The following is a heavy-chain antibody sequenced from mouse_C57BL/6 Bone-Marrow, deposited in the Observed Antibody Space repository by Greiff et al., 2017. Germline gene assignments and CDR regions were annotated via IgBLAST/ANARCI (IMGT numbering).Heavy chain of an antibody. J-gene: IGHJ1*03. CDR2: ISYDGSN. CDR3: AREFSTLDV. CDR1: GYSITSGYY. V-gene: IGHV3-6*01. D-gene: IGHD6-1*01. Sequence: EVKLEESGPGLVKPSQSLSLTCSVTGYSITSGYYWNWIRQFPGNKLEWMGYISYDGSNNYNPSLKNRISITRDTSKNQFFLKLNSVTTEDTATYYCAREFSTLDVWGTGTTVTVSS.